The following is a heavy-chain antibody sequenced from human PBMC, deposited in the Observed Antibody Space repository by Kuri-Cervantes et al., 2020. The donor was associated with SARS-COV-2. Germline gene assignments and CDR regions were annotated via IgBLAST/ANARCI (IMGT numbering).Heavy chain of an antibody. CDR1: GGSISSITYY. CDR3: ARGHRSLTTIVVVITGWLTWFDP. J-gene: IGHJ5*02. V-gene: IGHV4-39*07. Sequence: ESLKISCTVSGGSISSITYYWGWIRQPPGKGLEWIGEINHSGSTNYNPSLKSRVTISVDTSKNQLSLKMSSVTAADTAVYYCARGHRSLTTIVVVITGWLTWFDPWGQGTLVTVSS. D-gene: IGHD3-22*01. CDR2: INHSGST.